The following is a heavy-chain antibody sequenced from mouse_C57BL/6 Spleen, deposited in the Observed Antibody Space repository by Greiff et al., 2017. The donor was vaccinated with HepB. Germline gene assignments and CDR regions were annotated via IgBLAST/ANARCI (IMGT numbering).Heavy chain of an antibody. CDR3: AREDGKEANWYFDV. CDR1: GYTFTSYW. J-gene: IGHJ1*03. V-gene: IGHV1-64*01. CDR2: IHPNSGST. D-gene: IGHD2-1*01. Sequence: QVQLQQSGAELVKPGASVKLSCKASGYTFTSYWMHWVKQRPGQGLEWIGMIHPNSGSTNYNEKFKSKATLTVDKSSSTAYMQLSSLTSEDSAVYYCAREDGKEANWYFDVWGTGTTVTVSS.